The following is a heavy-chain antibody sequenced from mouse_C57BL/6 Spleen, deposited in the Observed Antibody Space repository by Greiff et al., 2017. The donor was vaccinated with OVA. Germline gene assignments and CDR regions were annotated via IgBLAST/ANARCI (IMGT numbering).Heavy chain of an antibody. Sequence: VQLQQSGPELVKPGASVKISCKASGYSFTDYNMNWVKQSHGKSLEWIGVINPNYGTTSYNQKFKGKATLTVDQSSSTAYMQLNSLTSEDSAVYYCARYDYYGSSPWFAYWGQGTLVTVSA. D-gene: IGHD1-1*01. CDR1: GYSFTDYN. J-gene: IGHJ3*01. V-gene: IGHV1-39*01. CDR2: INPNYGTT. CDR3: ARYDYYGSSPWFAY.